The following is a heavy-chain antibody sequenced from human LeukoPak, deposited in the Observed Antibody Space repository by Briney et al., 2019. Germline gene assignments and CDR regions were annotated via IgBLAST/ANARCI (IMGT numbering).Heavy chain of an antibody. CDR1: GGSFSAYC. CDR2: INHSGST. Sequence: SETLSLTCAVYGGSFSAYCWSWIRQPPGKGLEWIGEINHSGSTNYNPSLKSRVTISVDTSKNQFSLKLSSVTAADTAVYYCASAGSGSYFSWGQGTLVTVSS. J-gene: IGHJ4*02. V-gene: IGHV4-34*01. D-gene: IGHD3-10*01. CDR3: ASAGSGSYFS.